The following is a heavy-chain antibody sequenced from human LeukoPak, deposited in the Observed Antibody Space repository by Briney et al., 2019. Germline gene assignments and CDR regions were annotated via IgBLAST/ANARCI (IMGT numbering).Heavy chain of an antibody. CDR1: GFTFSTYA. J-gene: IGHJ3*02. CDR3: AKDRYCSGGSCSLTRGALDI. D-gene: IGHD2-15*01. CDR2: ISGSGGST. Sequence: PGGSLRLSCAASGFTFSTYAMSWVRQAPGKGLEWVSAISGSGGSTYYADSVKGRFTISRDNSKNTLYLQMNSLRAEDTAVFYCAKDRYCSGGSCSLTRGALDIWGQGTMVTVSS. V-gene: IGHV3-23*01.